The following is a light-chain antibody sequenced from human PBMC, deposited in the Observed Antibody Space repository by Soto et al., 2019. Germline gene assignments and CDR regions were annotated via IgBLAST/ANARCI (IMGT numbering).Light chain of an antibody. J-gene: IGKJ1*01. V-gene: IGKV1-39*01. CDR1: QSITNY. CDR2: AAS. CDR3: QQSYSTPVT. Sequence: DIQMTQSPSSLSASVGDRVTITCRASQSITNYLNWYQQKPGKAPKFLIYAASSLQSGVPSRFTGSGSGTDFTLTSNSLHPEDFGTYSCQQSYSTPVTFGHGTKVEIK.